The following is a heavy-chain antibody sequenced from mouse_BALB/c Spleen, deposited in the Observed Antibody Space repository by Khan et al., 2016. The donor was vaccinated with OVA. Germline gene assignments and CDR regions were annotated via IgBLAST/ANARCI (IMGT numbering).Heavy chain of an antibody. J-gene: IGHJ2*01. CDR1: GYSITSDYA. CDR2: ISYSGST. Sequence: EVQLQESGPGLVKPSQSLSLTCTVTGYSITSDYAWNWIRQFPGNKLEWMGYISYSGSTSYNPSLKSRISITRDTSKNQFFLQLNSVTTEDTATYYCARSDYYGYYFDYWGHGTTLTVSS. D-gene: IGHD1-1*01. CDR3: ARSDYYGYYFDY. V-gene: IGHV3-2*02.